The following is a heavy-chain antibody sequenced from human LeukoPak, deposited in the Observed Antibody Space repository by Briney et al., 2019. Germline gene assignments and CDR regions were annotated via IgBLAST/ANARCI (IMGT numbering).Heavy chain of an antibody. J-gene: IGHJ4*02. CDR2: ISSGGYTI. CDR1: GFTFSSYE. Sequence: GGSLRLSCAASGFTFSSYEMNWVRQAPGKGLEWVSYISSGGYTIYYADSVKGRFTISRDNAKNSLYLQMNSLRAEDTAVYYCARVLVYGEGPFDYWGQETLVTVPS. D-gene: IGHD3-16*01. V-gene: IGHV3-48*03. CDR3: ARVLVYGEGPFDY.